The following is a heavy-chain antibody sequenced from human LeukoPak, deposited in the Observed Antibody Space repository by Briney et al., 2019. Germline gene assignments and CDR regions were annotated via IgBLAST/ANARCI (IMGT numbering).Heavy chain of an antibody. D-gene: IGHD5-18*01. CDR1: GGSISSYY. CDR2: IYYSGST. V-gene: IGHV4-59*01. CDR3: ARGWLQLWPFDY. J-gene: IGHJ4*02. Sequence: SETLSLTCTVSGGSISSYYWSWIRQPPGKGLEWIGYIYYSGSTNYNPSLKSRVTISVDTSKNQFSLKLSSVTAADTAVYYCARGWLQLWPFDYWGQGTLVTVSS.